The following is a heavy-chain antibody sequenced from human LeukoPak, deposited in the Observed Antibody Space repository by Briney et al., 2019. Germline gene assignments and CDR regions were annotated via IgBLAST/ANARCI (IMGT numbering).Heavy chain of an antibody. J-gene: IGHJ6*02. CDR3: ARCSSGWYVYSYYGMDV. CDR1: GYTFTGYY. CDR2: INPNSGGT. V-gene: IGHV1-2*02. Sequence: ASVKVSCKASGYTFTGYYMHWVRQAPGQGLEWMGWINPNSGGTNYAQKFQGRVTMTRDTSISTAYMELSRLRSDDTAVYYCARCSSGWYVYSYYGMDVWGQGTTVTVSS. D-gene: IGHD6-19*01.